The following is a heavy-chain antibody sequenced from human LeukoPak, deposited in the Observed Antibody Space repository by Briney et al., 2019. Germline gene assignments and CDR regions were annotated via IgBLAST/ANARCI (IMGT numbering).Heavy chain of an antibody. J-gene: IGHJ4*02. D-gene: IGHD5-18*01. Sequence: SETLSLTCAVYGGSFSSYYWSWIRQPPGKGLEWIGYIYYSGSTNYNPSLKSRVTISVDTSENQFSLKLSSVTAADTAVYYCAILDTAMGIDYWGQGTLVTVSS. CDR3: AILDTAMGIDY. CDR2: IYYSGST. CDR1: GGSFSSYY. V-gene: IGHV4-59*01.